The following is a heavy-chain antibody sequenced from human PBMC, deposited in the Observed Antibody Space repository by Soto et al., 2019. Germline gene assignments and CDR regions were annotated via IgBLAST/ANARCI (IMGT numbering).Heavy chain of an antibody. CDR2: ISGSGGST. Sequence: GGSLRLSCAASGFTFSSYAMSWVRQAPGKGLEWVSAISGSGGSTYYADSVKGRFTISRDNSKNTLYLQMNSLRAEDTAVYYCAKGGIVVVPAAMGYYYMDVWGKGTTVTVSS. CDR1: GFTFSSYA. J-gene: IGHJ6*03. CDR3: AKGGIVVVPAAMGYYYMDV. D-gene: IGHD2-2*01. V-gene: IGHV3-23*01.